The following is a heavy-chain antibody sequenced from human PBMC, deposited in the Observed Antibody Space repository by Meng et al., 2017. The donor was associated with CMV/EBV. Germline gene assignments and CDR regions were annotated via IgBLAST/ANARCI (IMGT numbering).Heavy chain of an antibody. CDR3: ARYSSWPGLASA. CDR2: IYTSGST. Sequence: SETLSLTCTVSGGSISSYYWSWIRQPAGKGLEWIGRIYTSGSTNYNPSLKSRVTISVDTSKNQFSLKLSSVTAADTAVYYCARYSSWPGLASAWGQGTLVTVSS. V-gene: IGHV4-4*07. D-gene: IGHD6-13*01. CDR1: GGSISSYY. J-gene: IGHJ5*02.